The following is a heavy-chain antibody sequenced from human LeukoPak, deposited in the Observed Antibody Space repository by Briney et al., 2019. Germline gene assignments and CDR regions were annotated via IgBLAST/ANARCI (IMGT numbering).Heavy chain of an antibody. CDR2: ISISGETS. V-gene: IGHV3-11*01. J-gene: IGHJ4*02. Sequence: GGSLGLSCAASGFTFSDHYMSWMRQAPGKGLEWLSHISISGETSYNAGSVKGRFTISRDNGKSTLHLQLNSLRVEDTAVYYCARCGDSGNKVDYWGQGTLVTVSS. D-gene: IGHD1-14*01. CDR3: ARCGDSGNKVDY. CDR1: GFTFSDHY.